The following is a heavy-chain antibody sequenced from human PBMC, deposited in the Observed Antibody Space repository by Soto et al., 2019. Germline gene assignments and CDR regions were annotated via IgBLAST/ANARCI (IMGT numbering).Heavy chain of an antibody. Sequence: RGESLKISCKGSGYSFDSFWIGWVRQMPGKGLEWMGIIYPYDSDTRYSPSFQGQVTISADKSISTAYLQWSSLKASDTAMYYCARPANFYDSSGYYHDAFDIWGQGTMVTVSS. CDR3: ARPANFYDSSGYYHDAFDI. J-gene: IGHJ3*02. CDR1: GYSFDSFW. D-gene: IGHD3-22*01. V-gene: IGHV5-51*01. CDR2: IYPYDSDT.